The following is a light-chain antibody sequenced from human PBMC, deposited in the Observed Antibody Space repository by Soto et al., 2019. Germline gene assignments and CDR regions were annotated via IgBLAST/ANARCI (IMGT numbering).Light chain of an antibody. Sequence: EIVLTQSPATLSLSPGERATLSCRASQSVSSYLAWYQQKPGQAPRLLIYDASNRATGIPARFSGSGSGTAFTLTISSLEPDDFAVYYCQQRSNWITFGQGTRLEIK. J-gene: IGKJ5*01. CDR1: QSVSSY. CDR2: DAS. CDR3: QQRSNWIT. V-gene: IGKV3-11*01.